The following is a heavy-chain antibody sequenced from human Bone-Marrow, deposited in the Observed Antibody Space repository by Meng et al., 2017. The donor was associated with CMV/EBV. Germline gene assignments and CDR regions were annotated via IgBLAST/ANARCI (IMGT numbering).Heavy chain of an antibody. J-gene: IGHJ4*02. Sequence: ASVKVSCKASGYTFTSYAMHWVRQAPGQRLEWMGWSNAGNGNTKYSQEFQGRVTITRDTSASTAYMELSSLRSDDTAVYYCARASGYSSGWYRALYYFDYWGQGTLVTVSS. CDR3: ARASGYSSGWYRALYYFDY. V-gene: IGHV1-3*02. CDR1: GYTFTSYA. D-gene: IGHD6-19*01. CDR2: SNAGNGNT.